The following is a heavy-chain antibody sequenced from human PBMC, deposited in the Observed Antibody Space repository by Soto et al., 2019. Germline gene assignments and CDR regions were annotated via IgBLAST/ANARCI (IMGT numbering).Heavy chain of an antibody. D-gene: IGHD2-15*01. Sequence: QVQLVQSGAEVKELGSSVKVSCKTSGGTFTTSSFVWVRQGPGQGLEWMGGIIAIFSKTNFAPKFEGRVTFTADESTRTVYMDLSSPRAEDTAIYYCATDVVRSTGGDSWGQGTLVTVSS. J-gene: IGHJ4*02. V-gene: IGHV1-69*01. CDR2: IIAIFSKT. CDR3: ATDVVRSTGGDS. CDR1: GGTFTTSS.